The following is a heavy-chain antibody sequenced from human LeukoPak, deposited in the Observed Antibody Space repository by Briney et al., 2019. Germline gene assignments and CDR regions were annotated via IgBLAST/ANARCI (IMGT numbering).Heavy chain of an antibody. CDR1: GGSVNSDNYY. V-gene: IGHV4-61*01. CDR3: ARDVGFD. CDR2: IFYTGST. J-gene: IGHJ4*02. Sequence: KPSETLSLTCTVSGGSVNSDNYYWSWIRQPPGRGLEWIGHIFYTGSTNYNPSLKSRVTISVDTSKNQFSLKVSSVTAADTAVYYCARDVGFDWGQGTLVTVSS. D-gene: IGHD6-25*01.